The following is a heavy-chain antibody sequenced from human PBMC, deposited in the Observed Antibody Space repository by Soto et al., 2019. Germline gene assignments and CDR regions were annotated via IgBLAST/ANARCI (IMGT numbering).Heavy chain of an antibody. J-gene: IGHJ6*02. Sequence: GESLKISCKGSGYSFTSYWISWVRQMPGKGLEWMGRIDPSDSYTNYSPSFQGHVTISADKSISTAYLQWSSLKASDTAMYYCARLFKGSPKARIYGMDVWGQGTTVTVSS. CDR1: GYSFTSYW. CDR3: ARLFKGSPKARIYGMDV. V-gene: IGHV5-10-1*01. CDR2: IDPSDSYT.